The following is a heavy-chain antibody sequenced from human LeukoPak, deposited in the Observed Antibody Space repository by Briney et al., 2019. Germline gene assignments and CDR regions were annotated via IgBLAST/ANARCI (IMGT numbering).Heavy chain of an antibody. V-gene: IGHV3-7*01. CDR3: ARGEGYDILTGYYEYNWFDP. J-gene: IGHJ5*02. CDR2: IKQDGSEK. D-gene: IGHD3-9*01. Sequence: GGSLRLSCAASGFTFSSYWMSWVRQAPGKGLEGVANIKQDGSEKYYVDSVKGRFTISRDNAKNSLYLQMNSLRAEDTAVYYCARGEGYDILTGYYEYNWFDPWGQGTLVTVSS. CDR1: GFTFSSYW.